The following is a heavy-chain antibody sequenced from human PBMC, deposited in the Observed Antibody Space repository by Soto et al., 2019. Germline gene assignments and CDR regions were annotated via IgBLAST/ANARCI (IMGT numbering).Heavy chain of an antibody. CDR1: GFTFSSYA. J-gene: IGHJ5*02. CDR2: ITGSGAGT. V-gene: IGHV3-23*01. D-gene: IGHD4-17*01. CDR3: AIVTNGDYVGAFEA. Sequence: GGSLRLSCAASGFTFSSYAMTWVRQAPGKGLEYVSSITGSGAGTVYADAAKGRFTISRDNSKNMLYLQLSSLRAEDTAIYFWAIVTNGDYVGAFEAWGQGSLVTVFS.